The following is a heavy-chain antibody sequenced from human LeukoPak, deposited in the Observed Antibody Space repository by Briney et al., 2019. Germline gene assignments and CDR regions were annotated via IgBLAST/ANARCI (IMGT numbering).Heavy chain of an antibody. J-gene: IGHJ4*02. D-gene: IGHD2-2*01. CDR1: GYTFNNFG. CDR2: ISAYNGNT. CDR3: ARVSPVYCSSTSCYTD. Sequence: ASVKVSCKASGYTFNNFGISWVRQAPGQGLEWMGWISAYNGNTNYAQKLQGRVTMTTDTSTSTAYMELRSLRSDDTAVYYCARVSPVYCSSTSCYTDWGQGTLVTVSS. V-gene: IGHV1-18*01.